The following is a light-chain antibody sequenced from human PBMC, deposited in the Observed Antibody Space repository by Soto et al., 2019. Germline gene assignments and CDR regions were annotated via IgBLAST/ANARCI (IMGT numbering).Light chain of an antibody. CDR1: QDISSH. CDR2: GAS. J-gene: IGKJ1*01. Sequence: AIRMTQSPSSFSASTGDRVTITCRASQDISSHLAWYQQKPGKAPKFLIYGASTLQSEVPSRFSGSGSGTDFTLTTTHLQSEDFATYYCQHYYSSPPTFGQGTKVDIK. V-gene: IGKV1-8*01. CDR3: QHYYSSPPT.